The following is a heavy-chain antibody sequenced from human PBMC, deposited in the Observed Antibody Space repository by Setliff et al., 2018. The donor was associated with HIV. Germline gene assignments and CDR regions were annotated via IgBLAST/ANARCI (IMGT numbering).Heavy chain of an antibody. V-gene: IGHV4-34*01. J-gene: IGHJ3*01. Sequence: PSETLSLTCAVHGGSFSDYYWTGNRQHPGKGLEWIGYIYYSGSTYYSPSLKSRVTLSVDTSKHQFSLKLSSVTAADTAVYYCARVQMAYAAFDVWGQGTMVTVSS. CDR3: ARVQMAYAAFDV. CDR1: GGSFSDYY. D-gene: IGHD4-17*01. CDR2: IYYSGST.